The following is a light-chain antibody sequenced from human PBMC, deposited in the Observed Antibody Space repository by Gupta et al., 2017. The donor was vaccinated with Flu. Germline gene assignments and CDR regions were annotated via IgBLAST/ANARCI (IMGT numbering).Light chain of an antibody. CDR1: HGINNY. CDR2: AAS. CDR3: EQPDSFPTS. V-gene: IGKV1-9*01. Sequence: IQPTQSPSFLPAPVGDRVTITCRASHGINNYLAWYQQKPGKAPKLLIYAASPLQSGVPSRFSGSGSGTEFTLTLSSRQPEDFANNNCEQPDSFPTSFGRGTKLETK. J-gene: IGKJ2*03.